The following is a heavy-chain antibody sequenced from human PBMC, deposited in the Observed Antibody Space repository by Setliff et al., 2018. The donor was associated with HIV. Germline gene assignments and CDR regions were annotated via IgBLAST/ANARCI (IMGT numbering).Heavy chain of an antibody. Sequence: SETLSLTCNVSGGSINTYYWSWIRQPPGKGLEWLGYVSYSGSTNFNPSLERRLAMSVDMSKNHFSLKLRSVTAADTAVYYCARHGHFYDSSSSDAFDIWGHGTMVTVSS. CDR2: VSYSGST. CDR3: ARHGHFYDSSSSDAFDI. CDR1: GGSINTYY. J-gene: IGHJ3*02. V-gene: IGHV4-59*08. D-gene: IGHD3-22*01.